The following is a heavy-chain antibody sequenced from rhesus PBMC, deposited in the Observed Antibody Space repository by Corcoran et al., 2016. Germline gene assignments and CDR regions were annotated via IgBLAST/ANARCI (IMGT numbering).Heavy chain of an antibody. V-gene: IGHV4-80*01. Sequence: QVQLQESGPGLVKPSETLSLTCAVSGVPFTSYWWAWVRQPPGKGLEWIGEIFVNSDDTVYRTSRKSRVTISKDASKSQVSLKLTSVTAADTAVYYCTRDSNTNAWGQGLLVTVS. CDR1: GVPFTSYW. J-gene: IGHJ4*01. D-gene: IGHD1-38*01. CDR2: IFVNSDDT. CDR3: TRDSNTNA.